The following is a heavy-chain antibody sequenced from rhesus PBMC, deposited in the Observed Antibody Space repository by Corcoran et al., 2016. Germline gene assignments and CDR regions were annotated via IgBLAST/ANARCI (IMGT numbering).Heavy chain of an antibody. CDR2: ISGSSGST. V-gene: IGHV4S11*01. J-gene: IGHJ4*01. Sequence: QLQLQESGPGLVRPSETLSLTCAVSGGSFSSNYWSWIRQPPGKGLEWIGYISGSSGSTTYNPSLKRRVTLSVDTSKSQLALKLGSVTAADTAVYFCARSAATKHFDYWGQGVLVTVSS. CDR1: GGSFSSNY. CDR3: ARSAATKHFDY. D-gene: IGHD6-25*01.